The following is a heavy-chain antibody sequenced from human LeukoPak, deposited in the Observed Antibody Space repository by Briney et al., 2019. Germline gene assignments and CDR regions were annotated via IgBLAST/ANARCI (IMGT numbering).Heavy chain of an antibody. D-gene: IGHD6-19*01. CDR1: GFTFSSSA. CDR3: AKDIDSSDTILDY. V-gene: IGHV3-23*01. Sequence: QPGGSLRLSCAASGFTFSSSAMSWVRQAPGKGLEWVSAISGSGAYTYYADSVKGRFTISRDNSKNTLYLQMNSLRAEDTALCYRAKDIDSSDTILDYWGQGTLVTVSS. J-gene: IGHJ4*02. CDR2: ISGSGAYT.